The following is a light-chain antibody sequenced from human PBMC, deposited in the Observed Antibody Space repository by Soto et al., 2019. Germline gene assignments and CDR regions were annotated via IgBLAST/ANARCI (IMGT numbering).Light chain of an antibody. CDR3: TSYAGGNNV. Sequence: QSALTQPPSASGSPGQSVTISCTGTSSDVGGYNFVSWYQQHPGKVPKLMVYEVNQRPSGVPDRSSGSKSGSTASLTVSGLQADYDADYYCTSYAGGNNVFGTGTKVTVL. V-gene: IGLV2-8*01. CDR2: EVN. J-gene: IGLJ1*01. CDR1: SSDVGGYNF.